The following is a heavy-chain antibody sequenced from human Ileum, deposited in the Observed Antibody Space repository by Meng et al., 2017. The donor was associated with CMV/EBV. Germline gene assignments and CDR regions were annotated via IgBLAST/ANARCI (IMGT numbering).Heavy chain of an antibody. CDR3: AKEGQASR. J-gene: IGHJ3*01. Sequence: GESLKISCAASGFTFSSYAMHWVRQAPGKGLEWVSTISNRGTNTYYADSVKGRFTISRDNSKNTLYLQMNSLRVEDMAIYYCAKEGQASRWGQGTMVTVSS. V-gene: IGHV3-23*01. CDR1: GFTFSSYA. CDR2: ISNRGTNT.